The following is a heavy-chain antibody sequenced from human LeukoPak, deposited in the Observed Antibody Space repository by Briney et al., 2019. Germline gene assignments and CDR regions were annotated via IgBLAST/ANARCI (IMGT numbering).Heavy chain of an antibody. J-gene: IGHJ4*02. CDR3: ARGRMATIDY. CDR1: GGSISNYY. D-gene: IGHD5-24*01. Sequence: PSETLSLTCTVSGGSISNYYWSWIRQPPGKGLEWIGYIYHSGSTYYNPSLKSRVTISVDRSKNQFSLKLSSVTAADTAVYYCARGRMATIDYWGQGTLVTVSS. CDR2: IYHSGST. V-gene: IGHV4-59*12.